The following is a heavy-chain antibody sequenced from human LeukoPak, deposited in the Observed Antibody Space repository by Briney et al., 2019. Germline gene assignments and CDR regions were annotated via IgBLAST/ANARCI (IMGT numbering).Heavy chain of an antibody. CDR3: ARNMMWNIVATPFDY. V-gene: IGHV4-34*01. J-gene: IGHJ4*02. D-gene: IGHD5-12*01. Sequence: SETLALTCAVYGGSFSGYYWSWIRQPLGKGLEWIGEINHSGSTNYNPPLKSRVTISVDTSKNQFSLKVSYVIAADTAVYYCARNMMWNIVATPFDYWGQGTLVTVSS. CDR1: GGSFSGYY. CDR2: INHSGST.